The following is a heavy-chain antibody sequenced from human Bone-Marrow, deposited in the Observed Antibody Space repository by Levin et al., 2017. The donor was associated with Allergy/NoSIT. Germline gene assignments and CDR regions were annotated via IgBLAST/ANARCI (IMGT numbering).Heavy chain of an antibody. CDR2: ISSSGSTI. CDR1: GFTFSNYN. CDR3: ASSRAPYYFYYGMDV. V-gene: IGHV3-48*01. J-gene: IGHJ6*02. Sequence: PGESLKISCAASGFTFSNYNMNWVRQAPGKGLEWVSDISSSGSTIYYADSVKGRFTISRDNAKNSLYLQMNSLRAADTAVYYCASSRAPYYFYYGMDVWGQGTTVTVSS.